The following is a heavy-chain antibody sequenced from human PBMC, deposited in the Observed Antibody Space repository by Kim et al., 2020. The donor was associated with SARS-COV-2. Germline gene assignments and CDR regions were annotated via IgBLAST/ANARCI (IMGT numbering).Heavy chain of an antibody. CDR3: ARCYYDSSGYFNFDY. V-gene: IGHV1-69*13. CDR2: IIPIFGTA. J-gene: IGHJ4*02. D-gene: IGHD3-22*01. Sequence: SVKVSCKASGGTFSSYAISWVRQAPGQGLEWMGGIIPIFGTANYAQKFQGRVTITADESTSTAYMELSSLRSEDTAVYYCARCYYDSSGYFNFDYWGQGTLVTVSS. CDR1: GGTFSSYA.